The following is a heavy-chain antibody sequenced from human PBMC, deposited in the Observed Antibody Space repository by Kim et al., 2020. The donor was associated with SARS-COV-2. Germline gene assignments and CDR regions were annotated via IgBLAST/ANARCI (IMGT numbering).Heavy chain of an antibody. J-gene: IGHJ6*03. CDR3: TRYAPETAAGYYYYMDV. Sequence: GGSLRLSCTASGFTFGDYAMSWVRQAPGKGLEWVGFIRSKAYGGTTEYAASVKGRFTISRDDSKSIAYLQMNSLKTEDTAVYYCTRYAPETAAGYYYYMDVWGKETTVTVSS. CDR2: IRSKAYGGTT. CDR1: GFTFGDYA. D-gene: IGHD2-2*01. V-gene: IGHV3-49*04.